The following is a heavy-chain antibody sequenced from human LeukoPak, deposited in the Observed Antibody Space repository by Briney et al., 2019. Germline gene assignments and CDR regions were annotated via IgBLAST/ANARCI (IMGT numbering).Heavy chain of an antibody. CDR1: GGSISSYY. Sequence: SETLSPTCTVSGGSISSYYWSWIRQPAGKGLEWIGRIYTSGSTNYNPSLKSRVTMSVDTSKNQFSLKLSSVTAADTAVYYCAREAYDSSGYYYPPFDYWGQGTLVTVSS. D-gene: IGHD3-22*01. CDR2: IYTSGST. V-gene: IGHV4-4*07. J-gene: IGHJ4*02. CDR3: AREAYDSSGYYYPPFDY.